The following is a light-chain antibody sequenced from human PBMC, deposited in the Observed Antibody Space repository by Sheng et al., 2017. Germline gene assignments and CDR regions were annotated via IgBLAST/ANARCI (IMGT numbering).Light chain of an antibody. J-gene: IGKJ1*01. CDR1: ESISNY. CDR2: CI. CDR3: QQTYSIPHT. V-gene: IGKV1-39*01. Sequence: DIQMTQSPSSLSASVGDRVTITCRASESISNYLNWYQQNQGKAPNAPDLCCIHLAKWGPVQGSVAVDLGXISLSPISSLQPEDFATYYCQQTYSIPHTFGQGTNVDIK.